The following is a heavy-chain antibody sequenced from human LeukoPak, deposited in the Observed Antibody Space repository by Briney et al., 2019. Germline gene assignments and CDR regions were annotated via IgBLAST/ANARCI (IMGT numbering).Heavy chain of an antibody. CDR1: GGSLSISNW. J-gene: IGHJ4*02. CDR2: VYHSGST. CDR3: ARAGSCSGGSCHFDY. V-gene: IGHV4-4*02. Sequence: PSGTLSLTCAVSGGSLSISNWWTWVRQPPGKGLEWIGEVYHSGSTNYNPSLKSRVTISVDTSKNQFSLKLSSVTAADTAVYYCARAGSCSGGSCHFDYWGQGTLVTVSS. D-gene: IGHD2-15*01.